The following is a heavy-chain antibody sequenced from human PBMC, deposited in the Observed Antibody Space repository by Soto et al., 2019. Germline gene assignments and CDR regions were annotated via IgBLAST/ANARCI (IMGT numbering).Heavy chain of an antibody. Sequence: EVQLLESGGGLVQPGGSLRLSCAASGFTFSNYAMTWVRQAPGKGLEWVSAINGDGGGNGGSTYYADSVKGRFTIYRDRSRNTLYLHMNNLRVEDTAVYYCAKRPLTWYRGLDYWGQGALVTVSS. V-gene: IGHV3-23*01. D-gene: IGHD6-13*01. CDR1: GFTFSNYA. J-gene: IGHJ4*02. CDR2: INGDGGGNGGST. CDR3: AKRPLTWYRGLDY.